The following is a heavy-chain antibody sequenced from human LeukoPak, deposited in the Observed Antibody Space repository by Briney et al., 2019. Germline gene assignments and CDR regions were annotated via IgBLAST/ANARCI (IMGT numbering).Heavy chain of an antibody. CDR3: ARDQQLVPYYYYYYGMDV. D-gene: IGHD6-13*01. CDR1: GFTFSSYG. V-gene: IGHV3-33*01. CDR2: IWYDGSNK. Sequence: GGSLRLSCAASGFTFSSYGMHWVRQAPGKGPEWVAVIWYDGSNKYYADSVKGRFTISRDNSKNTLYLQMNSLRAEDTAVYYCARDQQLVPYYYYYYGMDVWGQGTTVTVSS. J-gene: IGHJ6*02.